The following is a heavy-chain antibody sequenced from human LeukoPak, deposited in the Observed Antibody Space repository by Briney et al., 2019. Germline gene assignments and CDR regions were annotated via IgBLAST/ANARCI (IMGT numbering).Heavy chain of an antibody. D-gene: IGHD3-10*01. J-gene: IGHJ5*02. Sequence: SVKLSCKASGYTVTSYAAHWVRQAPGQRREWMGWINAGYGDTKYSQKLQGRHSLTRDTPASTPYMELTRLRSEDTAVYSGAKEAMVRGVSVVYNWFDPWGQGTLVTVSS. V-gene: IGHV1-3*01. CDR3: AKEAMVRGVSVVYNWFDP. CDR2: INAGYGDT. CDR1: GYTVTSYA.